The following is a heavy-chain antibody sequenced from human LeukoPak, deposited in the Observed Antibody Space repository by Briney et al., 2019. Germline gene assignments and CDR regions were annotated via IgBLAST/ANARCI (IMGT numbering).Heavy chain of an antibody. V-gene: IGHV1-18*01. CDR3: ARDYGSGSYYASYYYGMDV. Sequence: GASVKVSCKASGYTFTNYGISWVRQAPGQGLEWMGWISAYNGNTNYAQKLQGRVTMTTGTSTSTAYMEVRSLRSDDTAVYYCARDYGSGSYYASYYYGMDVWGQGTTVTVSS. CDR1: GYTFTNYG. D-gene: IGHD3-10*01. J-gene: IGHJ6*02. CDR2: ISAYNGNT.